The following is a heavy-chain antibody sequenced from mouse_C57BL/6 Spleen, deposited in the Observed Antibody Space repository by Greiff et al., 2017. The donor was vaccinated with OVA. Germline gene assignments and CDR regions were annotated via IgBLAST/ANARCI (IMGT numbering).Heavy chain of an antibody. CDR2: IDPANGNT. D-gene: IGHD2-5*01. Sequence: EVQLQQSVAELVRPGASVKLSCTASGFHIKNTYMHWVKQRPEQGLEWIGRIDPANGNTKYAPKFQGKATITADTSSNTAYLQLSSLTSEDTAIYYCAKDYSNYFDYWGQGTTLTVSS. J-gene: IGHJ2*01. V-gene: IGHV14-3*01. CDR3: AKDYSNYFDY. CDR1: GFHIKNTY.